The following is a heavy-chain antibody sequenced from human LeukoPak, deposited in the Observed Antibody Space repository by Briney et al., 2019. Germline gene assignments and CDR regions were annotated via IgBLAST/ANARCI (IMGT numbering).Heavy chain of an antibody. V-gene: IGHV3-23*01. CDR1: GFTFSSYA. J-gene: IGHJ4*02. Sequence: GGSLRLSCAASGFTFSSYAMSWVRQAPGKGLEWASAISGSGGSTYYADSVKGRFTISRDNSKNTLYLQMNSLRAEDTAVYYCAPTPLLIDIVVVPAATFDYWGQGTLVTVSS. D-gene: IGHD2-2*01. CDR2: ISGSGGST. CDR3: APTPLLIDIVVVPAATFDY.